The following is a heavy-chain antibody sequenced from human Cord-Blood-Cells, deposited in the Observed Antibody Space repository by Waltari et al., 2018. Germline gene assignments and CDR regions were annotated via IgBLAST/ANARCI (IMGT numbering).Heavy chain of an antibody. V-gene: IGHV4-39*01. Sequence: QLQLQESGPGLVKPSATLSLTRTVSGGSIRSSSYYWGWFRPPPGKGLEWIGSIYYSGSTYYNPSLKSRVTISVDTSKNQFSLKLSSVTAADTAVYYCARRLQYMYVPYNWFDPWGQGTLVTVSS. CDR1: GGSIRSSSYY. CDR2: IYYSGST. J-gene: IGHJ5*02. CDR3: ARRLQYMYVPYNWFDP. D-gene: IGHD2-8*01.